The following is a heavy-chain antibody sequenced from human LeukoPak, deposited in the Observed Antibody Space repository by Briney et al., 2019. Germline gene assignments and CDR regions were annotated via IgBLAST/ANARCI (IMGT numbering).Heavy chain of an antibody. D-gene: IGHD3-10*01. CDR3: ARDLPGWYYGSGRFDY. V-gene: IGHV3-21*01. Sequence: GGSLRLSCAASGFTFSSYGMNWVRQAPGKGLEWVSSISSSSSYIYYADSVKGRFTISRDNAKNSLYLQMNSLRAEDTAVYYCARDLPGWYYGSGRFDYWGQGTLVTVSS. CDR2: ISSSSSYI. CDR1: GFTFSSYG. J-gene: IGHJ4*02.